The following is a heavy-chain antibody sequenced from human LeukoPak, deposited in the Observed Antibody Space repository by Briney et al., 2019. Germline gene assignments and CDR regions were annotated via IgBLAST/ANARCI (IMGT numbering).Heavy chain of an antibody. D-gene: IGHD2-15*01. V-gene: IGHV4-59*12. Sequence: SETLSFTCTVSGGSISSYYWSWIRQPPGKGLEWIGYIYYSGSTNYNPSLKSRVTISVDTSKNQFSLKLSSVTAADTAVYYCAREGGGHPYYFDYWGQGTLVTVSS. CDR2: IYYSGST. J-gene: IGHJ4*02. CDR1: GGSISSYY. CDR3: AREGGGHPYYFDY.